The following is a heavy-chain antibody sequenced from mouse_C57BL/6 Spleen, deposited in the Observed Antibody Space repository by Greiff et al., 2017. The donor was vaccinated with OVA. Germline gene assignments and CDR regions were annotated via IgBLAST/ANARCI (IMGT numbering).Heavy chain of an antibody. CDR2: ISNGGGST. D-gene: IGHD2-4*01. J-gene: IGHJ3*01. CDR3: ARRGYDYDEAY. CDR1: GFTFSDYY. Sequence: EVQGVESGGGLVQPGGSLKLSCAASGFTFSDYYMYWVRQTPEKRLEWVAYISNGGGSTYYPDTVKGRFTISRDKAKNTLYLQMSRLKSEDTAMYYCARRGYDYDEAYWGQGTLVTVSA. V-gene: IGHV5-12*01.